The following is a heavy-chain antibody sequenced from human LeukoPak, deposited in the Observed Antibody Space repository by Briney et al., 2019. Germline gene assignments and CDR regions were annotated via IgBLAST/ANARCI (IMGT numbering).Heavy chain of an antibody. CDR2: IIPILGIA. V-gene: IGHV1-69*04. J-gene: IGHJ4*02. CDR3: ARFPVAVAGFFDY. CDR1: GGTFSSYA. Sequence: GASVKVSCKASGGTFSSYAISWVRQGPGQGLEWVVKIIPILGIANYAQKFQGRVTITADKSTSTAYMELSSLRSEDTAVYYCARFPVAVAGFFDYWGQGTLVTVSS. D-gene: IGHD6-19*01.